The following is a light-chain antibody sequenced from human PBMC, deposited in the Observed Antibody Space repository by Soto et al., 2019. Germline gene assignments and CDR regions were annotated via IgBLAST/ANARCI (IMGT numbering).Light chain of an antibody. CDR3: SSYTRNSTYV. J-gene: IGLJ1*01. V-gene: IGLV2-14*01. CDR2: EVN. Sequence: QSVLTQPASVSGSPGQSITISCTGTSSDIGNYNYVDLYQQYPGKAPKLMIYEVNNRPSGVSNRFSGSKSGNTASLTISGLQPEDEADYYCSSYTRNSTYVFGTGTKVTVL. CDR1: SSDIGNYNY.